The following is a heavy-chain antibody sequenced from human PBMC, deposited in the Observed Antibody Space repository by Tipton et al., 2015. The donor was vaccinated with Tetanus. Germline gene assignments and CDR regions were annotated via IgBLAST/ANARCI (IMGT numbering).Heavy chain of an antibody. J-gene: IGHJ4*02. CDR3: VRDFAEFDY. CDR1: GFSLNRHD. CDR2: INGGGNEK. Sequence: ALGFSLNRHDLHWVRQAPGKGLERVANINGGGNEKYYEDSVKGRFTISRDNAKNSLYLQMNSLRGEDTAVYYCVRDFAEFDYWGQGALVTVSS. V-gene: IGHV3-7*01.